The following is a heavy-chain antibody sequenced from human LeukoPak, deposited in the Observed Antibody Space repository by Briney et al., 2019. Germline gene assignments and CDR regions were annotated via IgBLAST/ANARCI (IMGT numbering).Heavy chain of an antibody. Sequence: GRSLRLSCAASGFTFDDYAMHWVRQAPGKGLEWVSGISWNSGSIGYADSVKGRFTISRDNAKNSLYLQMNSLRAEDTALYYCAKGITIFGYYYMDVWGKGTTVTVSS. CDR3: AKGITIFGYYYMDV. CDR1: GFTFDDYA. CDR2: ISWNSGSI. V-gene: IGHV3-9*01. J-gene: IGHJ6*03. D-gene: IGHD3-3*01.